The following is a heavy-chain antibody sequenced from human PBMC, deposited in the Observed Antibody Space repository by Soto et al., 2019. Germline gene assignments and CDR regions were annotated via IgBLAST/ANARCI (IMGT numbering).Heavy chain of an antibody. CDR3: ARGGGSGTDYSQYNWFDP. CDR1: GYTFTNYG. CDR2: INTYNGNT. Sequence: QVQLVQSGAEVKKPGASVKVSCKASGYTFTNYGISWVRQAPGQGLEWMGWINTYNGNTNHAQKLQGSVTMTTDTHTSRADMELMRLSSDATAVYYCARGGGSGTDYSQYNWFDPWGQGTLVTVSS. J-gene: IGHJ5*02. D-gene: IGHD3-10*01. V-gene: IGHV1-18*01.